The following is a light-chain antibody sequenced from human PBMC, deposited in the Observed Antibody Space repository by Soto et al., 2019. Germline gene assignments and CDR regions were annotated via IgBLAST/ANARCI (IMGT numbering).Light chain of an antibody. CDR3: QQRSGWSSIT. V-gene: IGKV3-11*01. J-gene: IGKJ5*01. CDR1: QSVSSY. Sequence: EIVLTQSPATLSLSPGERATLSCRASQSVSSYLAWYQQKPGQAPRLLIYDASNRATGIPARFSGSGSGTDFTLTINSLEPEDFAVYYCQQRSGWSSITFGHGTRLEIK. CDR2: DAS.